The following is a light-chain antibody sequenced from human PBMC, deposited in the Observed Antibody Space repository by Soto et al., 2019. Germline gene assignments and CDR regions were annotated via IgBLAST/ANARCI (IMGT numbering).Light chain of an antibody. Sequence: QSVLTQPPSASGSPGQSVTISCTGTSSDVGGFNLVSWYQLYPGKAPKLIIFEVSKRPSGVPDRFSGSKSGTSASLAITGLQAEDEGDYYCQSYDSTLSARYVFGTGAKVTVL. J-gene: IGLJ1*01. CDR2: EVS. V-gene: IGLV2-8*01. CDR1: SSDVGGFNL. CDR3: QSYDSTLSARYV.